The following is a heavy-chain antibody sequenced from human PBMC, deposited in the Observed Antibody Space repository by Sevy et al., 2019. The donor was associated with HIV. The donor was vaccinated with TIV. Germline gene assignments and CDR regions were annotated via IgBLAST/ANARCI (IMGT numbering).Heavy chain of an antibody. V-gene: IGHV3-30*04. CDR2: TSYDGSHK. D-gene: IGHD1-26*01. J-gene: IGHJ1*01. CDR3: ARGENDDEFFQY. Sequence: GGSLRLSCTVSGFIFSNFAIHWVRQAPGKGLEWVAVTSYDGSHKYYEDSVKGGFTVSRDNSRNILSLEMSSLTRDDTAVYYCARGENDDEFFQYWGQGTLVTVSS. CDR1: GFIFSNFA.